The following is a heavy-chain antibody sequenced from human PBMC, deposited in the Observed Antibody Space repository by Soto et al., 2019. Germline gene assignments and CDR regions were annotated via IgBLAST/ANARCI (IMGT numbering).Heavy chain of an antibody. V-gene: IGHV4-61*03. CDR3: ARVYSGSYGQND. Sequence: QVQLQESGPGVVRPSETLSLTCVVSGGSVSRGSYYWTWIRQPPGKGLEWIDHIFYSMKTTNYNPSLESRVSISVDTSQNLFSLRLTSVTAVDTAVYYCARVYSGSYGQNDWGQGTLVTVSS. J-gene: IGHJ1*01. CDR2: IFYSMKTT. CDR1: GGSVSRGSYY. D-gene: IGHD1-26*01.